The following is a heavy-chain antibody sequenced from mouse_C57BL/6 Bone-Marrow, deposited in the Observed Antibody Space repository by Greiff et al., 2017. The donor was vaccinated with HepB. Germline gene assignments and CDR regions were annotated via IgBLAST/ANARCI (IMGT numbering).Heavy chain of an antibody. Sequence: VQLQQSGPELVKPGASVKIPCKASGYTFTDYNMDWVKQSHGKSLEWIGDINPNNGGTIYNQKFKGKATLTVDKSSSTAYMELRSLTSEDTAVYYCARRTTVVATGAMDYWGQGTSVTVSS. V-gene: IGHV1-18*01. CDR3: ARRTTVVATGAMDY. CDR1: GYTFTDYN. CDR2: INPNNGGT. D-gene: IGHD1-1*01. J-gene: IGHJ4*01.